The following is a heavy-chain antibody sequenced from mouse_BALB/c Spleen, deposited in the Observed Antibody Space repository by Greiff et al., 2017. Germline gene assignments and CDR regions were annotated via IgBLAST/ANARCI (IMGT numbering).Heavy chain of an antibody. CDR2: IWTGGGT. V-gene: IGHV2-9-2*01. J-gene: IGHJ4*01. Sequence: QVQLKESGPGLVAPSQSLSITCTVSGFSLTSYDISWIRQPPGKGLEWLGVIWTGGGTNYNSAFMSRLSISKDNSKSQVFLKMNSLQTDDTAIYYCVRKGNYVNYAMDYWGQGTSVTVSS. CDR3: VRKGNYVNYAMDY. CDR1: GFSLTSYD. D-gene: IGHD2-1*01.